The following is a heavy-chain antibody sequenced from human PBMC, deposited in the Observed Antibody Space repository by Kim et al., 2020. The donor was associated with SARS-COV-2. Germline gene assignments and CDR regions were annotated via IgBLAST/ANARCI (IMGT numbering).Heavy chain of an antibody. CDR1: GFVFRSYG. D-gene: IGHD2-2*01. V-gene: IGHV3-33*07. Sequence: GGSLRLSCATSGFVFRSYGMFWVRQAPGKGLEWLAVIWYDGSNEYYGDSVKGRFTISRDNSKNTLYLQMNSLRGEDTAVYYCARRATSSNRFDPWGQGTLVTVSS. J-gene: IGHJ5*02. CDR3: ARRATSSNRFDP. CDR2: IWYDGSNE.